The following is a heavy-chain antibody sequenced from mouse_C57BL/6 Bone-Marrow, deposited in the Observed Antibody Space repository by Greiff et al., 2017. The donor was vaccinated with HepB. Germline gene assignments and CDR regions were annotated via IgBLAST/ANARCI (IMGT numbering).Heavy chain of an antibody. CDR3: ARKSNSYYFDY. Sequence: ESGPGLVKPSQSLSLTCSVTGYSITSGYYWNWIRQFPGNNLEWMGYISYDGSNNYNPSLKNRISITRDTSKNQFFLKLNSVTTEDTATYYCARKSNSYYFDYWGQGTTLTVSS. CDR2: ISYDGSN. D-gene: IGHD2-5*01. V-gene: IGHV3-6*01. CDR1: GYSITSGYY. J-gene: IGHJ2*01.